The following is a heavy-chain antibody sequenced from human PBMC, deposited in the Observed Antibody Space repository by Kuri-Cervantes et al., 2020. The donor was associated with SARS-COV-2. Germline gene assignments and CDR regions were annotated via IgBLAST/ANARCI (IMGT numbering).Heavy chain of an antibody. CDR2: INTDIGNT. V-gene: IGHV1-3*04. Sequence: ASVKVSCKASGYIFTNYAIHWVRQAPGQRLEWMGWINTDIGNTKYSQKFQGRVTINRDTSASTAYMELSSLGSEDTAIYYCARDMGEVRGIIGWFDPWGQGTLVTVSS. J-gene: IGHJ5*02. CDR1: GYIFTNYA. CDR3: ARDMGEVRGIIGWFDP. D-gene: IGHD3-10*01.